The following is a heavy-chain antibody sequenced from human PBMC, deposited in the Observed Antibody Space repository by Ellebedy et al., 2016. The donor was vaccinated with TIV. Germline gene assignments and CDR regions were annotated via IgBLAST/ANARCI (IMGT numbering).Heavy chain of an antibody. CDR1: GFTFSTYS. J-gene: IGHJ4*02. V-gene: IGHV3-21*01. D-gene: IGHD4-17*01. Sequence: GESLKISCAASGFTFSTYSMNWVRQAPGKGLEWVSSISTSSRYIYYADSVKGRFTISRDNAKNSLYLQMNSLRAEDTAVYYCARVTTLATGTGYYFDYWGQGTLVTVSS. CDR2: ISTSSRYI. CDR3: ARVTTLATGTGYYFDY.